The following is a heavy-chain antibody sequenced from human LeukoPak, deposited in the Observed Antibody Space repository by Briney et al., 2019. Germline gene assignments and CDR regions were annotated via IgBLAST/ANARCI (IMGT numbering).Heavy chain of an antibody. CDR1: GGSISSRSCC. CDR3: ARQVYSGTHYFDY. D-gene: IGHD1-26*01. J-gene: IGHJ4*02. CDR2: IYYSGST. V-gene: IGHV4-39*01. Sequence: SETLSLTCTVSGGSISSRSCCWGWTRQPPGKALEWIGTIYYSGSTYYNPSLKSRVTTSVDTSKNQFSLRLSSVTAADTAVYYCARQVYSGTHYFDYWGQGTLVTVSS.